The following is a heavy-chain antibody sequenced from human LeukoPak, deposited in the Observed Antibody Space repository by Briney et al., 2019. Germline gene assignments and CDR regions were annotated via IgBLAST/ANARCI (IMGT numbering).Heavy chain of an antibody. CDR2: IKSKADGETI. V-gene: IGHV3-15*07. D-gene: IGHD1-20*01. Sequence: GGSLRLSCAASGFAFTNAWMNWVRQAPGKGLEWVGRIKSKADGETIDYAAPVKGRFTFSRDDSKNMLYLQMNSLKSEDTAVYYCSTLTSRGLSDSWGQGTLVTVSS. J-gene: IGHJ4*02. CDR3: STLTSRGLSDS. CDR1: GFAFTNAW.